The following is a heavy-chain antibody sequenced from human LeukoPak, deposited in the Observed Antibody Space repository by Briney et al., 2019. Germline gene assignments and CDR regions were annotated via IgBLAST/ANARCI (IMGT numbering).Heavy chain of an antibody. D-gene: IGHD3-16*02. V-gene: IGHV3-30*18. CDR3: AKDSDSWMSTFGGVIAALDY. CDR2: ISLDGSNK. J-gene: IGHJ4*02. Sequence: PGGSLRLSCAASAFSFSSYGMHWVRLAAGKWLEWVAVISLDGSNKYYADSVKDRFTISRDNSKNTLYLQMNSLRAEDTAVYYCAKDSDSWMSTFGGVIAALDYWGQGTLVTVSS. CDR1: AFSFSSYG.